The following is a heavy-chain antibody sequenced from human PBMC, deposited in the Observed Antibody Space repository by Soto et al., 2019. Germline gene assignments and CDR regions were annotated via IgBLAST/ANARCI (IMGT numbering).Heavy chain of an antibody. CDR2: IYHSGST. V-gene: IGHV4-4*02. CDR1: GGSISSSNW. D-gene: IGHD6-13*01. Sequence: QVQLQESGPGLVKPSGTLSLTCAVSGGSISSSNWWSWVRQPPGKGLEWIGEIYHSGSTNYNPSLQRRVTLSVDNAKNPFSLRLSSVTAADTAVYYCARFKLDLVVGNYGMGVWGQGTTVTVSS. J-gene: IGHJ6*02. CDR3: ARFKLDLVVGNYGMGV.